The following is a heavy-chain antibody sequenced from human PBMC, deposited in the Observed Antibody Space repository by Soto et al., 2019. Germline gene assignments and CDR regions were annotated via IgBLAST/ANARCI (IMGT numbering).Heavy chain of an antibody. D-gene: IGHD4-4*01. V-gene: IGHV3-7*01. Sequence: AGGSLRLSCAASEFIMSNYWMSWVRQAPGRGLEWVANIKEDGSEMYYVDSVKGRFIISRDNAKNSLYLQMNSLRDEDTAVYYCARAAVTSSHYYYGMDVWGQGTTVTVSS. CDR3: ARAAVTSSHYYYGMDV. J-gene: IGHJ6*02. CDR2: IKEDGSEM. CDR1: EFIMSNYW.